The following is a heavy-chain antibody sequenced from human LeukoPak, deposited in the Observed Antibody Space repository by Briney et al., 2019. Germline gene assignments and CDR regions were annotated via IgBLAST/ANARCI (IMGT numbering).Heavy chain of an antibody. CDR3: ARGRSYDFWSGDRHYFDY. J-gene: IGHJ4*02. D-gene: IGHD3-3*01. CDR2: INHSGST. V-gene: IGHV4-34*01. CDR1: GGSFSGYY. Sequence: SETLSLTCAVYGGSFSGYYWSWLRQPPGKGLEWIGEINHSGSTNYNPSLKSRVTISVDTSKNQFSLKLSSVTAADTAVYYCARGRSYDFWSGDRHYFDYWGQGTLVTVSS.